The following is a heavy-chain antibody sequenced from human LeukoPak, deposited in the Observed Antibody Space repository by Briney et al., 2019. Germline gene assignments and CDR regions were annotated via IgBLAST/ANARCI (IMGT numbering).Heavy chain of an antibody. CDR2: IKEDGSDK. CDR1: GFIFSNYW. J-gene: IGHJ4*02. Sequence: GGSLRLSCEASGFIFSNYWMAWVRQAPGKGLEWVANIKEDGSDKNYVESMKGRYTISRDNAQNSLYLQMNSLRAEDTAVYYCAKIYDILTGADDYWGQGTLVTVSS. D-gene: IGHD3-9*01. V-gene: IGHV3-7*01. CDR3: AKIYDILTGADDY.